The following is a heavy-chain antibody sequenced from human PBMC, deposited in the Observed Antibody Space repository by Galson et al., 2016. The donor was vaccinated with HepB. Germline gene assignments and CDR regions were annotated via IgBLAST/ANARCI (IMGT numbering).Heavy chain of an antibody. V-gene: IGHV3-33*01. J-gene: IGHJ6*04. Sequence: SLRLSCATSGFTFGSYEMHWVRQPPGKGLEWVAIISFDGSGEKYADSVKGRFTISRDNFQNTLFLQMSSLRVEDTAVYYCARDPPGSDYGLDVWGKGTTATVSS. CDR2: ISFDGSGE. CDR3: ARDPPGSDYGLDV. CDR1: GFTFGSYE.